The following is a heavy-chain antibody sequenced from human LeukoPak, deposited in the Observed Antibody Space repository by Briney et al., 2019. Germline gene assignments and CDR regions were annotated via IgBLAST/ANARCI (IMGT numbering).Heavy chain of an antibody. V-gene: IGHV4-30-4*08. Sequence: SETLSLTCTVSGGSISSGDYYWSWIRQPPGKGLEWIGYIYYSGSTYYNPSLKSRVTISVDTSKTQFSLNLRSVTAADTAVYYCARLAGYCGGDSCYWDNWGQGTLVTVSS. CDR2: IYYSGST. J-gene: IGHJ4*02. CDR1: GGSISSGDYY. D-gene: IGHD2-15*01. CDR3: ARLAGYCGGDSCYWDN.